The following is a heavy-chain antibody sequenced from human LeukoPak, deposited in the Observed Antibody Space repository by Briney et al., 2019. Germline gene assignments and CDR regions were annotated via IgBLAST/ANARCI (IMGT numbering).Heavy chain of an antibody. CDR2: IYYSGST. Sequence: SETLSLTCTVSGGSISSYYWSWIRQPPGKGLEWIGYIYYSGSTNYNPSLKSRVTISVDTSKNQFSLKLSSVTAADTAVYYCARHLRPGYCSGGSCYTQGGAGSYYYGMDVWGQGTTVTVSS. J-gene: IGHJ6*02. V-gene: IGHV4-59*08. CDR1: GGSISSYY. CDR3: ARHLRPGYCSGGSCYTQGGAGSYYYGMDV. D-gene: IGHD2-15*01.